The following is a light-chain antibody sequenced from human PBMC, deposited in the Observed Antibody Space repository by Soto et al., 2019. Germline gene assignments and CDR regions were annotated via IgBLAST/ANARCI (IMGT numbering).Light chain of an antibody. J-gene: IGKJ4*01. CDR2: GAS. V-gene: IGKV3-20*01. Sequence: EIVLTQSPGTLSLSPGERATLSSRASQRVSSSYLAWYQQKPGQAPRLLIYGASSRATGIPDRFSGSGSGTDFTLTISRLEPEDFAVYYCQQYGSSPTFGGGTKVEI. CDR1: QRVSSSY. CDR3: QQYGSSPT.